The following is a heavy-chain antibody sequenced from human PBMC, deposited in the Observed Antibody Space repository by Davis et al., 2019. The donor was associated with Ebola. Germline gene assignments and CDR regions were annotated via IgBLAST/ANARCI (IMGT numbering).Heavy chain of an antibody. D-gene: IGHD6-19*01. CDR3: ATSPRQLFYYYYGMDV. CDR1: GFTFSSYA. J-gene: IGHJ6*02. CDR2: ISGSGGST. V-gene: IGHV3-23*01. Sequence: GGSLRLSCAASGFTFSSYAMSWVRQAPGKGLEWVSAISGSGGSTYYADSVKGRFTISRDNSKNTLYLQMNSLRAEDTAVYYCATSPRQLFYYYYGMDVWGQGTTVTVSS.